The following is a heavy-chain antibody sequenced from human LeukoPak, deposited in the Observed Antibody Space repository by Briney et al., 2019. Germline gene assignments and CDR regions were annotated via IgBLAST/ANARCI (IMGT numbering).Heavy chain of an antibody. Sequence: GGSLRLSCAASGFTFSSYWMSWVRQAPGKGLEWVANIKEDGSGIYYVDSVEGRFTISRDNAKKSLYLQMNSLRAEDTAVYYCARQDFWSGYPPDYWGQGTLVTVSS. CDR2: IKEDGSGI. V-gene: IGHV3-7*01. J-gene: IGHJ4*02. D-gene: IGHD3-3*01. CDR3: ARQDFWSGYPPDY. CDR1: GFTFSSYW.